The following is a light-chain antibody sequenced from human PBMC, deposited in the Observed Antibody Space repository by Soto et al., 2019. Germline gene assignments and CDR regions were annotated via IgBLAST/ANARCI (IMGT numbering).Light chain of an antibody. J-gene: IGLJ2*01. V-gene: IGLV2-14*01. CDR3: SSYTTTDTLI. Sequence: QSALTQPASVSGSPGQSITISCTGTSSDIGRYNHVSWYQQYPGKAPKLMIYEVNNRPSGVFDRFSGSKSGNTASLTLSGLQTEDEANYYCSSYTTTDTLIFGGGTKLTVL. CDR2: EVN. CDR1: SSDIGRYNH.